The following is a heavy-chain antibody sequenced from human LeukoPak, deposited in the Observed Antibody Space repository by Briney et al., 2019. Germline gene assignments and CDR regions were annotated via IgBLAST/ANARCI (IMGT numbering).Heavy chain of an antibody. V-gene: IGHV4-61*02. CDR1: GGSISSGSYY. CDR2: IYTSGST. Sequence: PSETLSLTCTVSGGSISSGSYYWSWIRQPAGKGLEWIGRIYTSGSTNYNPSLKSRVTISVDTSKNQFSLKLSSVTAADTAVYYCARVEPYGGNSWGQGTLVAVSS. D-gene: IGHD4-23*01. CDR3: ARVEPYGGNS. J-gene: IGHJ4*02.